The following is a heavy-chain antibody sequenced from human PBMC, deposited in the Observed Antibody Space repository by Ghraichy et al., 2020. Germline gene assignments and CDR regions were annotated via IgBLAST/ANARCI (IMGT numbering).Heavy chain of an antibody. CDR2: IYYSGST. CDR1: GGSISSSSYY. J-gene: IGHJ5*02. D-gene: IGHD3-22*01. V-gene: IGHV4-39*07. Sequence: SETQSLTCTVSGGSISSSSYYWGWIRQPPGKGLEWIGSIYYSGSTYYNPSLKSRVTISVDTSKNQFSLKLSSVTAADTAVYYCARDQDLYYDSSGYYVNWFDPWGQGTLVTVSS. CDR3: ARDQDLYYDSSGYYVNWFDP.